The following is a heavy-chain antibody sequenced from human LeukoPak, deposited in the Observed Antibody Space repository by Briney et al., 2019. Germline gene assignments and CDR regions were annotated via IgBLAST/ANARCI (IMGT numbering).Heavy chain of an antibody. V-gene: IGHV4-34*01. J-gene: IGHJ4*02. CDR1: GGSFSGYY. D-gene: IGHD5-12*01. Sequence: PSETLSLTCAAYGGSFSGYYWSWIRQPPGKGLEWIGEINHSGSTNYNPSLKSRVTISVDTSKNQFSLKLSSVTAADTAVYYCARGRGWLRTFDYWGQGTLVTVSS. CDR3: ARGRGWLRTFDY. CDR2: INHSGST.